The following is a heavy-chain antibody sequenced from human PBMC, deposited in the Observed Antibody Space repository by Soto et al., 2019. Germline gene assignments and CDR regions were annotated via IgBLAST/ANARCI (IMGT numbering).Heavy chain of an antibody. J-gene: IGHJ3*02. CDR3: ARDLEDGYAFDI. CDR1: GGTFSSYT. Sequence: QVQLVQSGAEVKKPGSSVKVSCKASGGTFSSYTISWVRQAPGQGLEWMGRIIPILGIANYAQKFQVRVTITADKSTSTAYMELSSLRSEDTAVYYCARDLEDGYAFDIWGQGTMVTVSS. CDR2: IIPILGIA. V-gene: IGHV1-69*08. D-gene: IGHD5-18*01.